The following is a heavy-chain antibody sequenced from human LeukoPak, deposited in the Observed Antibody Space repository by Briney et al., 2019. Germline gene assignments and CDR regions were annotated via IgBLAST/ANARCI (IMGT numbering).Heavy chain of an antibody. CDR1: GGTFSSYA. V-gene: IGHV1-69*05. Sequence: SVKVSCKASGGTFSSYAISWVRQAPGQGLEWMGGIIPIFGTANYAQKLQGRVTMTTDTSTSTAYMELRSLRSDDTAVYYCAREDYSSGWQYYFDYWGQGTLVTVSS. CDR2: IIPIFGTA. J-gene: IGHJ4*02. CDR3: AREDYSSGWQYYFDY. D-gene: IGHD6-19*01.